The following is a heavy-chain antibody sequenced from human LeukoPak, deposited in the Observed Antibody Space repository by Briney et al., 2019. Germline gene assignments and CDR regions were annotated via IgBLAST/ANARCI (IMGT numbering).Heavy chain of an antibody. D-gene: IGHD6-13*01. CDR1: GFTFSSYS. Sequence: GGSLRLSCAASGFTFSSYSMNWVRQAPGKGLEWVSSISSSSSYIYYADSVKGRFTISRDNAKNSLYLQMNSLRAEDTAVYYCAREDETIAAAGSLWFDPWGQGTLVTVSS. J-gene: IGHJ5*02. CDR2: ISSSSSYI. V-gene: IGHV3-21*01. CDR3: AREDETIAAAGSLWFDP.